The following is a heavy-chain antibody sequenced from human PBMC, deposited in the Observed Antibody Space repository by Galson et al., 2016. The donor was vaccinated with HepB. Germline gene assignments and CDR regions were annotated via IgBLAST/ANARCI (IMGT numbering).Heavy chain of an antibody. D-gene: IGHD6-13*01. CDR3: ARKGAAAAGYALDV. V-gene: IGHV3-11*06. J-gene: IGHJ6*02. CDR1: GFTFSDSY. Sequence: SLRLSCAASGFTFSDSYMSWIRQAPGKGLEWVSYISSSRSHTNYADSVKDRSTISRDNAKNSLYLQMSSLRVEDTAVYYCARKGAAAAGYALDVWGQGTTVTVSS. CDR2: ISSSRSHT.